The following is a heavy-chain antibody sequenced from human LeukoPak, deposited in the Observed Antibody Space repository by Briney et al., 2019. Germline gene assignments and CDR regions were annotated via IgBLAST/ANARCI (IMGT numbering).Heavy chain of an antibody. V-gene: IGHV3-23*01. Sequence: PGGSLRLSCAASGFTFSSYAMSWVRQAPGKGLEWVSAISGSGGSTYYADSVKGRFTISRDNSKNTLYLQMNSLRAEDTAVYYCARDLSSSWYHYFAYWGQGTLVTVSS. J-gene: IGHJ4*02. CDR2: ISGSGGST. CDR1: GFTFSSYA. D-gene: IGHD6-13*01. CDR3: ARDLSSSWYHYFAY.